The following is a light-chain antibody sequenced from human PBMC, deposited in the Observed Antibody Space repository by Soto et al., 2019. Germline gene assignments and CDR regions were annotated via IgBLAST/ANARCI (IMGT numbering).Light chain of an antibody. CDR1: QSVLYSSNNKNY. CDR2: WAS. V-gene: IGKV4-1*01. Sequence: IVMTQSPDSLAVSLGERATINCKSSQSVLYSSNNKNYLAWYQQKPGQPPKLLIYWASTRESGVPDRFSGSGSGTDFTLTNSSLQAEDVAVYYCQQYYSTPLTFGGGTKVDIK. J-gene: IGKJ4*01. CDR3: QQYYSTPLT.